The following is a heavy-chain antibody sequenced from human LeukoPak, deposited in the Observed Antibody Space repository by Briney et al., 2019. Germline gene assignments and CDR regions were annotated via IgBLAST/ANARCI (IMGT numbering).Heavy chain of an antibody. D-gene: IGHD2-15*01. CDR2: IYYSGST. V-gene: IGHV4-59*08. Sequence: SETLSLTCTVSGGSISSYYWSWIRQPPGKGLEWIGYIYYSGSTNYNPSLKSRVTISVDTSKNQFSLKLSSVTAADTAVYYCARHHCSGGSCLLDYWGQGTLVTVSS. CDR1: GGSISSYY. J-gene: IGHJ4*02. CDR3: ARHHCSGGSCLLDY.